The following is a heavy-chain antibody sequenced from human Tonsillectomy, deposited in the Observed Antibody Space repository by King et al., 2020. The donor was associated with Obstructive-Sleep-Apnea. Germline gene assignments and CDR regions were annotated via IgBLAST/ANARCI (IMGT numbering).Heavy chain of an antibody. CDR3: AIDRAFYDSSGSGY. CDR1: GFTFSSYV. D-gene: IGHD3-22*01. J-gene: IGHJ4*02. Sequence: QLVQSGGGLVQPGGSLRLSCAASGFTFSSYVMSWVRQAPGKGLEWVSAISGSGGSTYYADSVKGRFTISRDNSKNRLYLQMNSLRAEDTAVYYCAIDRAFYDSSGSGYWGQGTLVTVSS. V-gene: IGHV3-23*04. CDR2: ISGSGGST.